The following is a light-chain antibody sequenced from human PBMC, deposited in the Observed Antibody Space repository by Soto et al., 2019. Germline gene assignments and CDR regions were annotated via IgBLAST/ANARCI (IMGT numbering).Light chain of an antibody. CDR1: QSVNIN. CDR3: QQYNNWPIT. CDR2: GDS. Sequence: EIVMTQSPATLSVSPGERATLSCRASQSVNINLAWYQQKPGQAPRLLFYGDSIRATGIPARFSGSGSGTEFTLTVSSLQSEDFAIYYCQQYNNWPITFGGGTKVEIK. J-gene: IGKJ4*01. V-gene: IGKV3-15*01.